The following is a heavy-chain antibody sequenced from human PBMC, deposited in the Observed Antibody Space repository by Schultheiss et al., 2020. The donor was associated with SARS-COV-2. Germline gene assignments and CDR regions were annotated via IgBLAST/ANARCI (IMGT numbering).Heavy chain of an antibody. CDR2: IIPIFGTA. V-gene: IGHV1-69*05. D-gene: IGHD3-3*01. CDR1: GGTFSSYA. J-gene: IGHJ6*02. Sequence: SVKVSCKASGGTFSSYAISWVRQAPGQGLEWMGGIIPIFGTANYAQKLQGRVTMTTDTSTSTAYMELRSLRSDDTAVYYCARDLGFLRLYGMDVWGQGTTVTVSS. CDR3: ARDLGFLRLYGMDV.